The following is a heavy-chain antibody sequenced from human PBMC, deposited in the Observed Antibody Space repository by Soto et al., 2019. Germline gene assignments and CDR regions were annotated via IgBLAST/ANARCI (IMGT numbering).Heavy chain of an antibody. CDR1: GFTFSSYA. CDR3: ASDPPGYYDSSGYYSRVPDY. CDR2: ISYDGSNK. J-gene: IGHJ4*02. V-gene: IGHV3-30-3*01. Sequence: SLRLSCAPSGFTFSSYAMHWVRQAPGKGLDWVEVISYDGSNKYYADSVKGRFTISRDNSKNTLYLQMNSMRAEATAVYYCASDPPGYYDSSGYYSRVPDYWGQGTLVTVSS. D-gene: IGHD3-22*01.